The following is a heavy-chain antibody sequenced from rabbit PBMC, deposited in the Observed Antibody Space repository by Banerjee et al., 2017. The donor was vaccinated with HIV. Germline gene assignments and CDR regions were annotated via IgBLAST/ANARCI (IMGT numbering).Heavy chain of an antibody. Sequence: QEQLVESGGGLVQPEGSLKLSCKASGFTLSSYWICWVRQAPGKGLEWIACIYASSGSTYYASWAKGRFTISRSTSLNTVTLQMTSLTAADTATYFCARDRGTYGMDLWGPGTLVTVS. J-gene: IGHJ6*01. CDR2: IYASSGST. CDR1: GFTLSSYW. V-gene: IGHV1S47*01. CDR3: ARDRGTYGMDL. D-gene: IGHD3-1*01.